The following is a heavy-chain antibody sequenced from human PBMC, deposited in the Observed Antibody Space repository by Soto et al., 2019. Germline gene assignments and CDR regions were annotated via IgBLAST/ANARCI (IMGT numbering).Heavy chain of an antibody. D-gene: IGHD3-3*01. J-gene: IGHJ6*02. CDR3: ARRRSHPNFRFLAMGMDV. CDR2: IYPGDSDT. V-gene: IGHV5-51*01. CDR1: GYSFTSYW. Sequence: PGESLKISCKGSGYSFTSYWIGWVRQMPGKGLEWMGIIYPGDSDTRYSPSFQGQVTISADKSISTANLQWSSLKASDTAMYCCARRRSHPNFRFLAMGMDVWGQGTTVTVSS.